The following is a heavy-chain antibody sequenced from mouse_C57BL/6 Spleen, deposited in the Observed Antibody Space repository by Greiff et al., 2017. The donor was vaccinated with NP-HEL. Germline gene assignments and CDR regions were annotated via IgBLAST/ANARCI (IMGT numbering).Heavy chain of an antibody. CDR2: IYPGDGDT. CDR1: GYAFSSYW. D-gene: IGHD2-4*01. Sequence: QVQLQQSGAELVKPGASVKISCKASGYAFSSYWMNWVKQRPGKGLEWIGQIYPGDGDTNYNGKFKGKATLTADKSSSTAYMQLSSLTSEDSAVYFCAREGNDYDRAWFAYWGQGTLVTVSA. J-gene: IGHJ3*01. CDR3: AREGNDYDRAWFAY. V-gene: IGHV1-80*01.